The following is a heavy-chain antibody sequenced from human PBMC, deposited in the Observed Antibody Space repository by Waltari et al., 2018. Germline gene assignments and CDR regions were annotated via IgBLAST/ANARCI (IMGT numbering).Heavy chain of an antibody. CDR3: AGALSGYSSPFGY. J-gene: IGHJ4*02. V-gene: IGHV4-38-2*02. CDR1: YY. Sequence: YYWGWIRQPPGKGLEWMGGISHNGKTYFNPSLKSRITISVDTSKNQFSLKLSSVTAADTALYFCAGALSGYSSPFGYWGQGTRVTVSS. D-gene: IGHD6-13*01. CDR2: ISHNGKT.